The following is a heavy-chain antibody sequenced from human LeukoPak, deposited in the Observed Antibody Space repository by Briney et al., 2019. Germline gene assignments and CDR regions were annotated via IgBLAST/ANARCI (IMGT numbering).Heavy chain of an antibody. V-gene: IGHV2-5*01. CDR1: GFSFSTGGVG. Sequence: SGPTLVNPTQTLTLTCTFSGFSFSTGGVGVGWIRQPPGEALEWLGVIYENDEKLYSSSLQNRLSITKDTSKNQVVLAMANMDPVDTATYYCAHRHRGVASDIWGQGTMVTVSS. J-gene: IGHJ3*02. CDR2: IYENDEK. CDR3: AHRHRGVASDI. D-gene: IGHD2-15*01.